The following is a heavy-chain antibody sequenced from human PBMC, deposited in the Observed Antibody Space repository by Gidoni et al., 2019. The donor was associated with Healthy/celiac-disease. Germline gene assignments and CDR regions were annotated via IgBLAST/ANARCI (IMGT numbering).Heavy chain of an antibody. CDR1: GLICSRYW. V-gene: IGHV3-7*03. CDR3: ARARNSGSYSLYYYYGMDV. CDR2: IKQDGSEN. D-gene: IGHD1-26*01. J-gene: IGHJ6*02. Sequence: EVQLVESGGGLVQPGGSLRLSCAASGLICSRYWMSWVRQAPGKGREWVANIKQDGSENYYVDAVKGRFIISSDNAKNSLYLQMNSLRAADTAVYYCARARNSGSYSLYYYYGMDVWGQGTTVTVSS.